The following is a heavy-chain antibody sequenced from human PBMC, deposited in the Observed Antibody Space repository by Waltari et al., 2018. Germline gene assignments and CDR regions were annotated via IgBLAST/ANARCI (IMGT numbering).Heavy chain of an antibody. Sequence: QVQLQQSGPGLVKPSQTLSLTCAVSGDSVSVNSAAAWNWIRQSPSRGLEWLGRTYYRSNWSNEYAVSVRSRLTINPDTSKNQFSLHLNSVTPEDPAVYYCARVSSSSFDSWGQGILVTVSS. CDR2: TYYRSNWSN. D-gene: IGHD6-13*01. V-gene: IGHV6-1*01. J-gene: IGHJ4*02. CDR3: ARVSSSSFDS. CDR1: GDSVSVNSAAA.